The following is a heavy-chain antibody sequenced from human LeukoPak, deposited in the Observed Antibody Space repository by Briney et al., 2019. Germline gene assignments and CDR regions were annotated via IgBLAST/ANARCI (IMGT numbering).Heavy chain of an antibody. Sequence: SETLSLTCAVYGGSFSGYYWSWIRQPPGKGLEWIAEINHSGSTNYKPSLKSRVTISVDTSKNQFSLKLSSVTAADTAVYYCAIHIVVVPAAKKKNWFDPWGQGTLVTVSS. J-gene: IGHJ5*02. CDR1: GGSFSGYY. V-gene: IGHV4-34*01. CDR3: AIHIVVVPAAKKKNWFDP. CDR2: INHSGST. D-gene: IGHD2-2*01.